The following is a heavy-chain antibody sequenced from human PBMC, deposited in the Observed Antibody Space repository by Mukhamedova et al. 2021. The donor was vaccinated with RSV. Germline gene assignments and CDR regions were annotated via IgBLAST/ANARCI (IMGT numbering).Heavy chain of an antibody. CDR2: IRGRLDGGTV. V-gene: IGHV3-15*01. CDR3: TTTYYDFSRGYSRSGFDG. J-gene: IGHJ3*01. D-gene: IGHD3-3*01. Sequence: RIRGRLDGGTVDYAASVKGRFTISRDDSRKMLFLDMNSLTTEDTAMYYCTTTYYDFSRGYSRSGFDGWGHGTLVTVSS.